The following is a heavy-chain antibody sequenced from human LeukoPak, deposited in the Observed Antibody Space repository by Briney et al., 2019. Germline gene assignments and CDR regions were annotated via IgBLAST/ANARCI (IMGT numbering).Heavy chain of an antibody. Sequence: GRSLRLSCAASGFTFSNAWMSWVRQAPGKGLEWVGRIKSKTDGGTTDYAAPVKGRFTISRDDSKNTLYLQMNSLKTEDTAVYYCTFSLTTVTTLGAFDIWGQGTMVTVSS. V-gene: IGHV3-15*01. J-gene: IGHJ3*02. D-gene: IGHD4-17*01. CDR3: TFSLTTVTTLGAFDI. CDR2: IKSKTDGGTT. CDR1: GFTFSNAW.